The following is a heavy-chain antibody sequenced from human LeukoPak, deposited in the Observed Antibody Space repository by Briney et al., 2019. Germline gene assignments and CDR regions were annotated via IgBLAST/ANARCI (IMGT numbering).Heavy chain of an antibody. V-gene: IGHV3-23*01. J-gene: IGHJ5*02. D-gene: IGHD2-2*01. CDR1: GFTFSSYA. Sequence: GGSLRLSCAASGFTFSSYAMSWVRQAPGKGLEWVSAISGSGGSTYYADSVKGRFTISRDNSKNTLYLQMNSLRAEDTAVYYCAKGPDIVVVPAAMLDPWGQGILVTVSS. CDR3: AKGPDIVVVPAAMLDP. CDR2: ISGSGGST.